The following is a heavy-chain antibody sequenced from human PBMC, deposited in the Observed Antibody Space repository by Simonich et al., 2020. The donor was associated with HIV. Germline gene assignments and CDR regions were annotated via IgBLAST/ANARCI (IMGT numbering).Heavy chain of an antibody. D-gene: IGHD3-22*01. J-gene: IGHJ4*02. Sequence: GKGLEWVSGISLNSGSIGYADSVKGRFTISRDNAKNSLYLQMNSLRAEDMALYYCARGSVYDSSGSNFDYWGQGTLVTVSS. V-gene: IGHV3-9*03. CDR2: ISLNSGSI. CDR3: ARGSVYDSSGSNFDY.